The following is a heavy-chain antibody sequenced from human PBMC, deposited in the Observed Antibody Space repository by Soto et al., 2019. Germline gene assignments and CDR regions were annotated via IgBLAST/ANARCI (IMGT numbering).Heavy chain of an antibody. CDR2: IIPMFGKA. CDR3: ARDGTLYDSNGYYYGY. Sequence: QVRLVQSGAEVKKPGSSVKVSCKASGGTFSRFAISWVRQAPGQGLEWMGGIIPMFGKANYAQKFQGRVTITADESTSTGYMELRSLTSEDTAVYYCARDGTLYDSNGYYYGYWGEGTLVTVSS. J-gene: IGHJ4*02. CDR1: GGTFSRFA. D-gene: IGHD3-22*01. V-gene: IGHV1-69*01.